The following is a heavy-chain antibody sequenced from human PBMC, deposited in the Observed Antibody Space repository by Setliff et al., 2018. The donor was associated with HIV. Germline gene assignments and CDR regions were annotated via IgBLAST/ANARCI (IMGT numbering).Heavy chain of an antibody. Sequence: PGESLKISCKASGFTFTDYWIGWVRQMPGRGLEWMGIIYPGDSDTRYSPSFRGQVTISADKSISTAYLQWSRLKASDTAMYYCARLSSSSGQYFHDMDVWGQGTTVTV. CDR1: GFTFTDYW. V-gene: IGHV5-51*01. D-gene: IGHD6-6*01. J-gene: IGHJ6*02. CDR3: ARLSSSSGQYFHDMDV. CDR2: IYPGDSDT.